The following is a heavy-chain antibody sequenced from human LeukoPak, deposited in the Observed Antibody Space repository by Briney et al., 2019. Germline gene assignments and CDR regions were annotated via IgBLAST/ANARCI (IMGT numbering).Heavy chain of an antibody. D-gene: IGHD3-9*01. CDR2: ISYDGSNK. Sequence: GGSLRLSCAASGFTFSSYAMHWVRQAPGKGLEWVAVISYDGSNKCYADSVKGRFTISRDNSKNTLYLQMNSLRAEDTAVYYCARDLWERYFDWLPLDYWGQGTLVTVSS. CDR3: ARDLWERYFDWLPLDY. J-gene: IGHJ4*02. CDR1: GFTFSSYA. V-gene: IGHV3-30-3*01.